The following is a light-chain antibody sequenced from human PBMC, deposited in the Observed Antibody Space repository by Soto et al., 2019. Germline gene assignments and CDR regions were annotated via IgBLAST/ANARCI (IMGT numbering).Light chain of an antibody. V-gene: IGKV1-39*01. Sequence: QMTQSPSSLSASVGDRVTITCRASQRITTHLNWYQQKPGEAPKLLISTSGTLQRGVPSRFSGSGSGTDFTLTITALRPEDFATYFCQQTYSTPYTFGQGTKLEIK. CDR2: TSG. J-gene: IGKJ2*01. CDR3: QQTYSTPYT. CDR1: QRITTH.